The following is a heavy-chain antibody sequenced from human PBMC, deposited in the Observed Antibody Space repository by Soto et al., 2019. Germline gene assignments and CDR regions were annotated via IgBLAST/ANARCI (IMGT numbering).Heavy chain of an antibody. J-gene: IGHJ4*02. D-gene: IGHD6-6*01. CDR1: GFTFSSYS. CDR2: ISSSSSYI. CDR3: ARPLNSGSSSSGL. Sequence: GSLRLSCAASGFTFSSYSMNWVRQAPGKGLEWVSSISSSSSYIYYADSVKGRFTISRDNAKNSLYLQMNSLRAEDTAVYYCARPLNSGSSSSGLWGQGTLVTVSS. V-gene: IGHV3-21*01.